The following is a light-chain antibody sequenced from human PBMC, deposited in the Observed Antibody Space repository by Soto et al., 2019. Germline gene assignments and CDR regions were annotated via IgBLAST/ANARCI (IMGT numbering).Light chain of an antibody. Sequence: QSVLTQPPSVSGAPGQRVTISCTGSSSNIGAGYDVHWYQQLPGTAPKLLIYGNSNRPSGVPDRFSGSKSGTSASLAITGLQADDEADYYCQSYDSSLSGWEVFGGGTQLTVL. CDR2: GNS. CDR1: SSNIGAGYD. CDR3: QSYDSSLSGWEV. V-gene: IGLV1-40*01. J-gene: IGLJ2*01.